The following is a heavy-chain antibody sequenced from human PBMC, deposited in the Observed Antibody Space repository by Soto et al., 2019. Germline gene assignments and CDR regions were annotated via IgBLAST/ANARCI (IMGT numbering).Heavy chain of an antibody. Sequence: PGGSLRLSCGASGFIFSNFGMTWVRQRPGKGLEWVFGISGSGGRTHYADSVKGRFTISRDNSKSTLFLQMDSLTVEDTAVYYCARMECRTTYSNGLDVWGQGTTVTVSS. CDR2: ISGSGGRT. D-gene: IGHD1-7*01. CDR1: GFIFSNFG. J-gene: IGHJ6*02. CDR3: ARMECRTTYSNGLDV. V-gene: IGHV3-23*01.